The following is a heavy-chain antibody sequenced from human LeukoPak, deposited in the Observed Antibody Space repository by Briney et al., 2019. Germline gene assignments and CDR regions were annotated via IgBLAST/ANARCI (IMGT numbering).Heavy chain of an antibody. D-gene: IGHD3-3*01. CDR2: ISGPGSTK. CDR1: GFTFKNYA. Sequence: GGSLRLSCAASGFTFKNYAMSWVRQAPGKGLVWVSTISGPGSTKYYADSVEGRFTISRDDSKNNLFLQMNSLRVEDTAVYYCAKYVLRFLEPGLNYYMDVWGKGTTVTVSS. J-gene: IGHJ6*03. CDR3: AKYVLRFLEPGLNYYMDV. V-gene: IGHV3-23*01.